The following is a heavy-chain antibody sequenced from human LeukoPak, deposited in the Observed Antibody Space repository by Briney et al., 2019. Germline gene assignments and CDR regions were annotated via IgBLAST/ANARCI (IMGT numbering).Heavy chain of an antibody. CDR2: ITSDGRST. Sequence: PGGPRRFSGAAPVSTSITDWMHWAPKVPGKGLFGVSRITSDGRSTTYADSVKGRFTISRDNAKNTLYLQMNSLRAEDTAVYYCARAPSWIPLDYWGQGTLVTVSS. J-gene: IGHJ4*02. V-gene: IGHV3-74*01. D-gene: IGHD5-18*01. CDR3: ARAPSWIPLDY. CDR1: VSTSITDW.